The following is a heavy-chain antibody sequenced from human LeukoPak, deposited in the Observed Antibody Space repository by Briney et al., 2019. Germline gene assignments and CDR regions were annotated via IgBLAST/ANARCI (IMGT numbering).Heavy chain of an antibody. CDR2: ISGSGGST. CDR1: GFTFSSYG. J-gene: IGHJ4*02. CDR3: AKGIYYDSSGYGY. D-gene: IGHD3-22*01. V-gene: IGHV3-23*01. Sequence: PGGSLRLSCAASGFTFSSYGMSWVRQAPGKGLEWVSAISGSGGSTYYADSVKGRFTISRDNSKNTLYLQMNSLRAEDTAVYYCAKGIYYDSSGYGYWGQGTLVTVSS.